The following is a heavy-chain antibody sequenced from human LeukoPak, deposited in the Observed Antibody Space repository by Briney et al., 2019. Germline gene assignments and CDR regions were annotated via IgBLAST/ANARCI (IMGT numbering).Heavy chain of an antibody. J-gene: IGHJ6*02. V-gene: IGHV4-34*01. CDR2: INHSGST. D-gene: IGHD2-15*01. CDR1: GGSFSGYY. CDR3: ARGDIVVVVAASNFYYYYGMDV. Sequence: PSETLSLTCAVYGGSFSGYYWSWIRQPPRKGLEWIGEINHSGSTNYNPSLKSRVTISVDTSKNQFSLKLSSVTAADTAVYYCARGDIVVVVAASNFYYYYGMDVWGQGTTVTVSS.